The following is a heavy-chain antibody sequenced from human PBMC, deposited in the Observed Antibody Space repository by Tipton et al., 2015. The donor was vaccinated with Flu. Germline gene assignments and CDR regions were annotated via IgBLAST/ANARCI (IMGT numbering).Heavy chain of an antibody. J-gene: IGHJ4*02. CDR1: GFTFSRYE. D-gene: IGHD7-27*01. CDR2: ISTSGRVT. CDR3: ATLTGDDY. Sequence: GSLRLSCAASGFTFSRYEMTWVRQAPGGGLEWVSYISTSGRVTNYADSVEGRFTISRDNAKNSLYLQLNSLRAEDTAVYYCATLTGDDYWGQGDLVTVSS. V-gene: IGHV3-48*03.